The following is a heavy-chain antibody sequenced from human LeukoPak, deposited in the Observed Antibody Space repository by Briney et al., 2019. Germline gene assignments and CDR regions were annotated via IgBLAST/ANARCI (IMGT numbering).Heavy chain of an antibody. V-gene: IGHV3-30*02. Sequence: GGSLRLSCAASGFTFSSYGMHWVRQAPGKGLEWVTFIRYGESNKYYADSVKGRFTISRDNSKNTLYLQMNSLRTEDTAVFYCARARRSGGITMVRGVKDRGWFDSWGQGILVTVSS. CDR3: ARARRSGGITMVRGVKDRGWFDS. CDR1: GFTFSSYG. J-gene: IGHJ5*01. D-gene: IGHD3-10*01. CDR2: IRYGESNK.